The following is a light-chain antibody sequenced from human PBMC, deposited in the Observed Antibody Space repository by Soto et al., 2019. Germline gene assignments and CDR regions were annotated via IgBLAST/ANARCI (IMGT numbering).Light chain of an antibody. CDR2: AAS. V-gene: IGKV1-5*03. Sequence: EIQMTQSPSSLSASVGARITITCRASQSISRYLNWYQHKPGKAPKLLINAASTLKSGVPSRFSGGGSGTEFTLTISSLQPDDFATYCCQHYNSYSEAFGQGTKVDI. J-gene: IGKJ1*01. CDR1: QSISRY. CDR3: QHYNSYSEA.